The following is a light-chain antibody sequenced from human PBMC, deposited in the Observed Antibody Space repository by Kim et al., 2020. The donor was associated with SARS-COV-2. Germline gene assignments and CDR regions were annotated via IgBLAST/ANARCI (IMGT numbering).Light chain of an antibody. J-gene: IGLJ3*02. CDR1: ALPKQY. CDR2: KDS. V-gene: IGLV3-25*03. Sequence: VSPGQTARITCSGDALPKQYAYWYPQKPGQAPVLVIYKDSERPSGIPERFSGSSSGTTVTLTISGVQAEDEADYYCQSADSSGTWVFGGGTKLTVL. CDR3: QSADSSGTWV.